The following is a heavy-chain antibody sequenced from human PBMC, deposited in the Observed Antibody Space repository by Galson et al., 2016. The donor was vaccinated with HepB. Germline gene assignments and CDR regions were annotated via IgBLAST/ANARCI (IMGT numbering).Heavy chain of an antibody. V-gene: IGHV3-53*01. J-gene: IGHJ6*02. CDR3: TRDRGFWSGYSGASYRYGMDV. Sequence: SLRLSCAASGFTVSSNYMSWVRTAPGKGLEWVSIMYSGGSPFYVDSVKGRFTISRDTSRNTLYLQMNSLRAEDTAVYYCTRDRGFWSGYSGASYRYGMDVWGQGTTVTVSS. CDR2: MYSGGSP. D-gene: IGHD3-3*01. CDR1: GFTVSSNY.